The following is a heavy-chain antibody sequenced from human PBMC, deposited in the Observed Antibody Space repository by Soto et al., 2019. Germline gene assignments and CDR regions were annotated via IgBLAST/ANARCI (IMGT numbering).Heavy chain of an antibody. Sequence: QVHLVESGGGVVQPGRSLRLSCAAAGFTFSTYAIHWVRQAPGKGLEWVGDISYNGNYEYYADSVKGRFTISRDNSKSAVYLQMNSLTPEDTAVYYCATTPGGAAYWGQGTLVTVPS. J-gene: IGHJ4*02. CDR3: ATTPGGAAY. V-gene: IGHV3-30*04. CDR1: GFTFSTYA. CDR2: ISYNGNYE. D-gene: IGHD2-15*01.